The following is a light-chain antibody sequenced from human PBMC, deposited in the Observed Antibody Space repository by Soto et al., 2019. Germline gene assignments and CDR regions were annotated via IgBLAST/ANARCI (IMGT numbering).Light chain of an antibody. Sequence: EIVLTQSPGTLSLSPGERATLSCRASQSVCSSCLAWYQQSPGQAPRLLVYGASSRATGIPDRFSGSGSGTDFTLTISRLEPEDFAVYYCQQYGSSPPATFGQGNKLEIK. CDR1: QSVCSSC. J-gene: IGKJ2*01. V-gene: IGKV3-20*01. CDR2: GAS. CDR3: QQYGSSPPAT.